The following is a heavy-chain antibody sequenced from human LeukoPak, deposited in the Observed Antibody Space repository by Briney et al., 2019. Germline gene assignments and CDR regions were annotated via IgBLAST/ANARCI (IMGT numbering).Heavy chain of an antibody. Sequence: ASVKVSCKASGYTFTSYDINWVRQATGQGLEWMGWMNPNSGNTGYAQKFQGRVTMTRNTSISTAYMELSSLRSEGTAVYYCASSPDYYGSGSLDYWGQGTLVTVSS. CDR3: ASSPDYYGSGSLDY. V-gene: IGHV1-8*01. D-gene: IGHD3-10*01. J-gene: IGHJ4*02. CDR2: MNPNSGNT. CDR1: GYTFTSYD.